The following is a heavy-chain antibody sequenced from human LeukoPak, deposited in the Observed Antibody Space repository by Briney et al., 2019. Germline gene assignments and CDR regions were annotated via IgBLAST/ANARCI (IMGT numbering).Heavy chain of an antibody. D-gene: IGHD3-16*01. J-gene: IGHJ4*02. CDR2: IYCSGST. CDR1: GGSISSGDYY. CDR3: ARERGGNYFDY. V-gene: IGHV4-31*03. Sequence: SETLSLTCTVSGGSISSGDYYWSWIRQHPGKGLEWIGYIYCSGSTYYNPSLKSRVTISVDTSKNQFSLKLSSVTAADTAVYYCARERGGNYFDYWGQGTLVTVSS.